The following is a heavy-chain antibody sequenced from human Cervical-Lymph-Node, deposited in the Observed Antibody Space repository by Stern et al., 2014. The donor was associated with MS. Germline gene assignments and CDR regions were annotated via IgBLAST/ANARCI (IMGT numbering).Heavy chain of an antibody. V-gene: IGHV3-73*01. CDR1: GFTFSGSA. D-gene: IGHD2-8*01. J-gene: IGHJ6*02. CDR3: TSLGTIVLSGMDV. Sequence: EVQLVKSGGGLVQPGGSLKLSCAASGFTFSGSAMHWVRQASGQGLEWVGRIRSEANSYATSYAASVKGRFTISRDDSKNTAYLQMNSLNIEDTAVYYCTSLGTIVLSGMDVWGQGTTVTVSS. CDR2: IRSEANSYAT.